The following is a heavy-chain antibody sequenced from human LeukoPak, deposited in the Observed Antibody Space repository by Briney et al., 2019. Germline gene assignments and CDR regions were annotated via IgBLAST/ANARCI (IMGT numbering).Heavy chain of an antibody. Sequence: PSETLSLTCAVYGGSFSGYYWSWIRQPPGKGLEWIGEINHSGSTNYNPSLKSRVTISVDTSKNQFSLKLSSVTAADTAVYYCARGSRVTRPRGHSDYWGQGTLVTVSS. CDR3: ARGSRVTRPRGHSDY. J-gene: IGHJ4*02. V-gene: IGHV4-34*01. CDR2: INHSGST. CDR1: GGSFSGYY. D-gene: IGHD4-17*01.